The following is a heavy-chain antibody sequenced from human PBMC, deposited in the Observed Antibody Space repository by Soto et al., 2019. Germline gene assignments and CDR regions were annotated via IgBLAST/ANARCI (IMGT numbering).Heavy chain of an antibody. CDR2: ITSPGDRA. CDR1: GFTFSSYA. J-gene: IGHJ4*02. D-gene: IGHD5-18*01. Sequence: EVQLLESGGGLVQPGGSLRLSCAASGFTFSSYAMSWVRQAPGKGLEWVSSITSPGDRAYYADSVKGRFTVSRDNSKNTLYLQMNSLRAEDTAVYYCSKYYMVTRSPFDYWGQGTLVTGSS. V-gene: IGHV3-23*01. CDR3: SKYYMVTRSPFDY.